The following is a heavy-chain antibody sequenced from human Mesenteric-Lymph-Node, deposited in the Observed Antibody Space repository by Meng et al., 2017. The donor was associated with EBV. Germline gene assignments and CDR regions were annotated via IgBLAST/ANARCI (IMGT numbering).Heavy chain of an antibody. Sequence: QLQLQESGPXLVKPXXXLAPTGTXPDDSMTSSSYYWGWLRLPPGKGLEWIGSIHYSGSTYYNSSLKSRVTISIDASNNYFSLRLTSVIAADTALYYCARGRWCGGGGCGWFDPWGQGIMVTVSS. CDR1: DDSMTSSSYY. V-gene: IGHV4-39*07. D-gene: IGHD2-21*01. J-gene: IGHJ5*02. CDR2: IHYSGST. CDR3: ARGRWCGGGGCGWFDP.